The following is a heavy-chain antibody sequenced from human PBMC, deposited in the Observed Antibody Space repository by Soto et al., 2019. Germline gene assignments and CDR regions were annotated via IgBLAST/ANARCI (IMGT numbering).Heavy chain of an antibody. CDR3: AKEGGYSSGWYQDDSGMWFDP. CDR2: ISGSGGST. Sequence: GGSLRLSCAASGFTFSSYAMSWVRQAPGKGLEWVSAISGSGGSTYYADSVKGRFTISRDNSKNTLYLQMNSLRAEDTAVYYCAKEGGYSSGWYQDDSGMWFDPWGQGTLVTVSS. V-gene: IGHV3-23*01. D-gene: IGHD6-19*01. J-gene: IGHJ5*02. CDR1: GFTFSSYA.